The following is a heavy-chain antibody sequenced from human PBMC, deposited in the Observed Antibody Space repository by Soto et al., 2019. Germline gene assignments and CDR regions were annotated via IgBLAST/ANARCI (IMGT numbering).Heavy chain of an antibody. D-gene: IGHD3-10*01. J-gene: IGHJ4*02. CDR2: IYWDDDK. Sequence: QITLKESGPTLVKPTQTLTLTCTFSGFSLSTSGVGVGWIRQPPGKALEWLAVIYWDDDKRYSPSLKSRLTITQDTTKSXVVLTMTNKDPVDTATYSCKRARGWFGHQQRTFDYWGQGTLVTVSS. CDR1: GFSLSTSGVG. V-gene: IGHV2-5*02. CDR3: KRARGWFGHQQRTFDY.